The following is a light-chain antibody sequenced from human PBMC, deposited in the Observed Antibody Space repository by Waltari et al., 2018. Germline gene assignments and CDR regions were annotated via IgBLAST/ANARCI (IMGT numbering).Light chain of an antibody. Sequence: QSVLTQPPSVSGAPGQRVTISRTGGSSTIGAGFDVHWYQQLPGRAPKLLIYVNDNRPSGVPDRFSGSRSGLSGSLAITGLQPEDEAKYYCQSYDTGLSAVVFGGGTELTVL. V-gene: IGLV1-40*01. CDR3: QSYDTGLSAVV. CDR1: SSTIGAGFD. J-gene: IGLJ2*01. CDR2: VND.